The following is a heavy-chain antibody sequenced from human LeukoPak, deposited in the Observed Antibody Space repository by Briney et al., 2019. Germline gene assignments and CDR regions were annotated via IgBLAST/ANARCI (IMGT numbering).Heavy chain of an antibody. CDR2: ISNSGSTI. V-gene: IGHV3-48*03. CDR3: AREGIADY. D-gene: IGHD3-10*01. Sequence: PGGSLRLSCAASGFTFSGHDMNWVRQAPGKGLEWVSYISNSGSTISYADSVKGRFTISRDNAKNSLYLQMNSLRAEDTAVYYCAREGIADYWGQGTLVTVSS. J-gene: IGHJ4*02. CDR1: GFTFSGHD.